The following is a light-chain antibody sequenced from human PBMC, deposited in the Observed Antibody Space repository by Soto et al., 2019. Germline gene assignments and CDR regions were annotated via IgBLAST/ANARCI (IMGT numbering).Light chain of an antibody. Sequence: QSALTQPASVSGSPGQSITISCTGTSSDVGAHNYVSWYQQHPGKAPQLMIYEVSNRPSGVSSRFSGSKSGNTASLTISGLQPEDEDADYCNSYTTSTTLVLFGGGTKLTVL. V-gene: IGLV2-14*01. CDR1: SSDVGAHNY. J-gene: IGLJ2*01. CDR2: EVS. CDR3: NSYTTSTTLVL.